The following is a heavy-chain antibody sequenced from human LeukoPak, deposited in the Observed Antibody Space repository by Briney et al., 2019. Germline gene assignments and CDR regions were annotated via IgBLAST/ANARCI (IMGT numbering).Heavy chain of an antibody. CDR2: IYSGGST. CDR3: AGEGYSSSDFDY. D-gene: IGHD6-13*01. CDR1: GFTVSSNY. Sequence: PGGSLRLSCAASGFTVSSNYMSWVRQAPGKGLEWVSVIYSGGSTFYADSVKGRFTISRDNSKNTLYLQMNSLRAADTAVYYCAGEGYSSSDFDYWGQGNLVTVSS. V-gene: IGHV3-66*01. J-gene: IGHJ4*02.